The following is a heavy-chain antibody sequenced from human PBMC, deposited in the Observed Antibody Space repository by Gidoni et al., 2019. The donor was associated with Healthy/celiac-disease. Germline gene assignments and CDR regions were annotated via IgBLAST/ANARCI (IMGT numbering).Heavy chain of an antibody. CDR3: ARDNGDFHYFDY. CDR1: GSTFTSYG. V-gene: IGHV1-18*04. Sequence: QVHLVQSGAEVKKPGASVKASCKAPGSTFTSYGISWVRPAPGQGLEWMGWISAYNGNTNYAQKLQGRVTMTTDTSTSTAYMELRSLRSDDTAVYYCARDNGDFHYFDYWGQGTLVTVSS. CDR2: ISAYNGNT. J-gene: IGHJ4*02. D-gene: IGHD4-17*01.